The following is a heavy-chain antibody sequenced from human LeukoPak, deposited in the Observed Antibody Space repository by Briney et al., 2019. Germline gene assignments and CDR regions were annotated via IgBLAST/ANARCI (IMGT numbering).Heavy chain of an antibody. V-gene: IGHV4-39*01. CDR3: ARTAGIAVAGSRQYFDY. Sequence: MPSETLSLTCSISGGSISSSYYWGWIRQPPGKGLEWIGSFYYSGNTYYNPSLKSRVTISVDTSKNEFSLNLRSVTAADTAVFYCARTAGIAVAGSRQYFDYWGQGMLVTVSS. D-gene: IGHD6-19*01. CDR1: GGSISSSYY. J-gene: IGHJ4*02. CDR2: FYYSGNT.